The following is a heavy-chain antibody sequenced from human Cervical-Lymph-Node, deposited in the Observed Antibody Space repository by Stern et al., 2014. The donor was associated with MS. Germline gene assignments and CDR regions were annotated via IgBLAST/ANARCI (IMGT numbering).Heavy chain of an antibody. Sequence: EMQLVESGGGLVKPGGSLRLSCAASGFTFSSYSMNWVRQAPGKGLEWVSSISSSSSYIYYADSVKGRFTISRDNAKNSLYLQMNSLRAEDTAVYYCARDLGSSSWQPFDPWGQGTLVTVSS. CDR1: GFTFSSYS. V-gene: IGHV3-21*01. D-gene: IGHD6-13*01. CDR3: ARDLGSSSWQPFDP. CDR2: ISSSSSYI. J-gene: IGHJ5*02.